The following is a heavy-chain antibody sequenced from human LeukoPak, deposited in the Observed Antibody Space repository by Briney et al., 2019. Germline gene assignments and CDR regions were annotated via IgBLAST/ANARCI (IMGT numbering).Heavy chain of an antibody. J-gene: IGHJ6*03. Sequence: ASVKVSCKASGYTFTSYDINWVRQATGQGLEWMGWMNPNSGNTGYAQKFQGRVTITRNTSISTAYMELSSLRSEDTAVYYCARTRGYCSSTSCYYYYYYYMDVWGKGTTVTVSS. CDR2: MNPNSGNT. CDR3: ARTRGYCSSTSCYYYYYYYMDV. CDR1: GYTFTSYD. V-gene: IGHV1-8*03. D-gene: IGHD2-2*01.